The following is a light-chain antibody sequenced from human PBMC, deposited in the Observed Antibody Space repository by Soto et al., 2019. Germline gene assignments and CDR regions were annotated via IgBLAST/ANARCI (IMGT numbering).Light chain of an antibody. CDR1: QDISSY. CDR2: AAS. Sequence: DIQMTQSPSSLSASVGDRVTITCRASQDISSYLAWYQQKPGKVPKLLIYAASNLQSGVPSRFSGSGSGTDFTLTISSLQPEDFATYYCQKYDRAPPTFAQGTKVEMK. J-gene: IGKJ1*01. CDR3: QKYDRAPPT. V-gene: IGKV1-27*01.